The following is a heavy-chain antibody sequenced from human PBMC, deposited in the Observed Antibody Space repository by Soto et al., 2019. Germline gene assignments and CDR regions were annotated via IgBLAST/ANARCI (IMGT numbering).Heavy chain of an antibody. CDR2: IIPIFGTA. D-gene: IGHD3-10*01. CDR3: ARWMVRGNWFDP. Sequence: QVQLVQSGAEVKKPGSSVKVSCKASGGTFSSYAISWVRQAPGQGLEWMGGIIPIFGTANYAQKFQGRVTITAYESTSTAYMALSSVRSADTAVYYCARWMVRGNWFDPWGQGTLVTVSS. CDR1: GGTFSSYA. J-gene: IGHJ5*02. V-gene: IGHV1-69*12.